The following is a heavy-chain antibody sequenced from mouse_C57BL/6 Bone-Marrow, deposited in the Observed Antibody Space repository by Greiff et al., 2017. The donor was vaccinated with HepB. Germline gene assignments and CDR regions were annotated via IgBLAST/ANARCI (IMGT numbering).Heavy chain of an antibody. Sequence: VQLQQSGAELVRPGASVKLSCTASGFNIKDYYMHWVKQRPEQGLEWIGRIDPEDGDTEYAPKFQGKATMTADTSSNTAYLQLSSLTPEDTAVYYCTLITTVVADYWGQGTTLTVSS. V-gene: IGHV14-1*01. D-gene: IGHD1-1*01. CDR2: IDPEDGDT. CDR3: TLITTVVADY. CDR1: GFNIKDYY. J-gene: IGHJ2*01.